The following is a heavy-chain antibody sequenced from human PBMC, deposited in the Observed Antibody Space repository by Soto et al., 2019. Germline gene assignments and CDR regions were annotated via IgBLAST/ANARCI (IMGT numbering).Heavy chain of an antibody. D-gene: IGHD6-13*01. V-gene: IGHV4-59*01. Sequence: SETLSLTCTVSGGSISSYYWSWIRQPPGKGLEWIGYIYYSGSTNYNPSLKSRVTISVDTSKNQFSLKLSSVTAADTAVYYCARDVAAAGTGGAVTLWGQGTLVTVSS. CDR3: ARDVAAAGTGGAVTL. J-gene: IGHJ4*02. CDR2: IYYSGST. CDR1: GGSISSYY.